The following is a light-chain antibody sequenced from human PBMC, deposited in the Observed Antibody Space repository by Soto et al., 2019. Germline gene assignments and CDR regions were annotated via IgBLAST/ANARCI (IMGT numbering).Light chain of an antibody. CDR1: PSVTNL. Sequence: EIVLTQSPGTLALSPGERATLSLRASPSVTNLLAWYQHKPCQAPGLLIDGAFNRATGIPARFSGSGSGTDFTLTISSLEPEDSAVYYCQQCNAWPPVTFGQGTRLEIK. J-gene: IGKJ5*01. CDR2: GAF. CDR3: QQCNAWPPVT. V-gene: IGKV3-11*01.